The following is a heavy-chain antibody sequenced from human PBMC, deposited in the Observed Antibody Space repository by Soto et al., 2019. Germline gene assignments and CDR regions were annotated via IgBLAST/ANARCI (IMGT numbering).Heavy chain of an antibody. J-gene: IGHJ4*02. CDR3: ARDIRGYSRAFDY. CDR2: IYSSGST. D-gene: IGHD5-18*01. V-gene: IGHV4-61*01. CDR1: GDSVSSDSYY. Sequence: VQLQESGPGLMKPSETLSLTCTVSGDSVSSDSYYWTWIRQPPGKGLEWIGYIYSSGSTNYNPSLKSRVTISLDTSSNQFSLELTSVTAADTAIYYCARDIRGYSRAFDYWGQGTLVTVSS.